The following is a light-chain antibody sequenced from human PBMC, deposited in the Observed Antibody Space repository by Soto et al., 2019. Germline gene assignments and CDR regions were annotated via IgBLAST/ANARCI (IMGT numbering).Light chain of an antibody. CDR3: KQYGSLYT. CDR1: QSVRSSY. V-gene: IGKV3-20*01. J-gene: IGKJ2*01. CDR2: DAY. Sequence: EIVLTQSPGTLSLSPGEKATLSCRARQSVRSSYLAWYQQKPGQAPRLLIYDAYSRATGVPDRFSGSGSGRDFTLTIIRLEPEDFSGYYCKQYGSLYTFGQGTKLEIK.